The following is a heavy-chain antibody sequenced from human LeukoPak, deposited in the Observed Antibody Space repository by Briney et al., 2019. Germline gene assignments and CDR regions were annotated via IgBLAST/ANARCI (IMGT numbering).Heavy chain of an antibody. CDR2: IYYSGST. J-gene: IGHJ4*02. CDR1: GGSISSSSYY. CDR3: ARQVRDSSGRAADY. D-gene: IGHD6-19*01. Sequence: SETLSLTCTVSGGSISSSSYYWGWIRQPPGKGLEWIGSIYYSGSTYYNPSLKSRVTISVDTSKNQFSLKLSSVTAADTAVYYCARQVRDSSGRAADYWGQGTLVTVSS. V-gene: IGHV4-39*01.